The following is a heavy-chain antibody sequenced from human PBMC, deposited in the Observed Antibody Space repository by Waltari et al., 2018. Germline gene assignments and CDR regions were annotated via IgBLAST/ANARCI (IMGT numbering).Heavy chain of an antibody. D-gene: IGHD2-15*01. CDR3: ARDLGRGLFLDS. J-gene: IGHJ4*02. Sequence: QLRLQELGPGLVQPSGTLSLTCVVSGDAMSGNSWWSWVRQSPDKGLEWIGQVHRNGRTNYNPSLASRATVSLDSSMNQFSLRILSATAADTAVYYCARDLGRGLFLDSWGQGTLVTVSP. CDR1: GDAMSGNSW. V-gene: IGHV4-4*02. CDR2: VHRNGRT.